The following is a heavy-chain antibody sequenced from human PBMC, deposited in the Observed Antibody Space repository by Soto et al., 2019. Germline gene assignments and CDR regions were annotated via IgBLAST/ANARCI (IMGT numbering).Heavy chain of an antibody. CDR2: IDPSDSYT. CDR1: GYSFTSYW. CDR3: ARSPVTDIYYYCGMDV. Sequence: GESLKISCKGSGYSFTSYWISWVRQMPGKGLEWMGRIDPSDSYTNYSPSFQGHVTISADKSISTAYLQWSSLKASDTAMYYCARSPVTDIYYYCGMDVLGQGTTVIVSS. D-gene: IGHD3-9*01. J-gene: IGHJ6*02. V-gene: IGHV5-10-1*01.